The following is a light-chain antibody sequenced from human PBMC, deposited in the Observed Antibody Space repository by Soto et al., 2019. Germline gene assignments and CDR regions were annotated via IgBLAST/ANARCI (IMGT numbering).Light chain of an antibody. CDR2: DAS. CDR1: QSVNSNY. Sequence: EMVMTQSPAILSVSPGESATLSCRASQSVNSNYLAWYQQHPGQPPRLLIYDASNRATGIPARFSGSGSGTDFTLTISSLEPEDFAVYYCQQRSDWPPITFGQRTRLEIK. CDR3: QQRSDWPPIT. J-gene: IGKJ5*01. V-gene: IGKV3-11*01.